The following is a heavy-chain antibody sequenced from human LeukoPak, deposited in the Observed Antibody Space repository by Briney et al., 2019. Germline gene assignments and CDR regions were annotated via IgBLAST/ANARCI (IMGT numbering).Heavy chain of an antibody. J-gene: IGHJ6*02. CDR1: GFTFSSYA. CDR2: ISYDGSNK. CDR3: ARVRESSGYYWYYYYYYGMDV. V-gene: IGHV3-30-3*01. D-gene: IGHD3-22*01. Sequence: PRGSLRLSCAASGFTFSSYAMHWVRQAPGPGLEWVAGISYDGSNKYYADSVKGRFTISRDNSKDTLYLQMNSLRAEDTAVYYCARVRESSGYYWYYYYYYGMDVWGQGTTVTVSS.